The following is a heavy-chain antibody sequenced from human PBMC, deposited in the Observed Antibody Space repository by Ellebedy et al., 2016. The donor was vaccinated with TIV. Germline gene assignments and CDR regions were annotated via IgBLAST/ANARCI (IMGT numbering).Heavy chain of an antibody. V-gene: IGHV4-39*07. D-gene: IGHD1-7*01. CDR3: ASDTGTTWYFDY. Sequence: SETLSLTCTVSGGSISSSSYYWGWIRQPPGKGLEWIGSIYYSGSTYYNPSLKSRVTISVDTSKNQFSLKLSSVTAADTAVYYCASDTGTTWYFDYWGQGTLVTVSS. J-gene: IGHJ4*02. CDR1: GGSISSSSYY. CDR2: IYYSGST.